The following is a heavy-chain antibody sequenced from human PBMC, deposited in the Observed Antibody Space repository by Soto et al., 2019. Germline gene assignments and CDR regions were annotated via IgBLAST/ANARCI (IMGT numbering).Heavy chain of an antibody. Sequence: QVQLVQSGAEVKKPGASVKVSCKASGYTFTSYGLSWVRQAPGQGLEWMGWISAYNGDTNYAQQFQGRVTVTTDTSTSTAYMELRSLRSDDTAVYYWARVGSYFFGFDYWGQGTLVTVSS. CDR3: ARVGSYFFGFDY. V-gene: IGHV1-18*01. CDR1: GYTFTSYG. D-gene: IGHD1-26*01. J-gene: IGHJ4*02. CDR2: ISAYNGDT.